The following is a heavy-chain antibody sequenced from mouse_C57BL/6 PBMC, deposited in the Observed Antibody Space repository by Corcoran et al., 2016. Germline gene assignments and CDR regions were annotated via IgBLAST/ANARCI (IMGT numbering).Heavy chain of an antibody. Sequence: QIQLVQSGPELKKPGETVKISCKASGYTFTTYGMSWVKQAPGKGLKWMGWINTYSGVPTYADDFKGRFAFSLETSASTAYLQINNLKNEDTATYFCARSYYDSHFDYWGQGTTLTVSS. CDR3: ARSYYDSHFDY. CDR1: GYTFTTYG. V-gene: IGHV9-3*01. J-gene: IGHJ2*01. CDR2: INTYSGVP. D-gene: IGHD2-4*01.